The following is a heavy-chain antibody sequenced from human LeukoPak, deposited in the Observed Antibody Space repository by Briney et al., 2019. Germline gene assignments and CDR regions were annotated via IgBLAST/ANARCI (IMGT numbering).Heavy chain of an antibody. J-gene: IGHJ6*03. CDR1: GYTFTSYA. Sequence: ASVKVSCKASGYTFTSYAMNWVRQAPGQGLEWMGWINTNTGNPTYAQGFTGRFVFSLDTSVSTAYLQISSLKAEDTAVYYCARVPGIAVAGTSARHYYYMDVWGKGTTVTVSS. D-gene: IGHD6-19*01. V-gene: IGHV7-4-1*02. CDR2: INTNTGNP. CDR3: ARVPGIAVAGTSARHYYYMDV.